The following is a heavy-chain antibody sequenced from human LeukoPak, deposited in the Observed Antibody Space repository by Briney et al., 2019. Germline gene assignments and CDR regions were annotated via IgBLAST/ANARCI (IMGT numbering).Heavy chain of an antibody. J-gene: IGHJ4*02. CDR2: IKQDGSEK. CDR1: GFTFSSYW. D-gene: IGHD3-10*01. V-gene: IGHV3-7*03. CDR3: AKDAYGYYYGSGSSPPDY. Sequence: PGGSLRLSCAASGFTFSSYWMSWVRQAPGKGLEWVANIKQDGSEKYYVDSVKGRFTISRDNAKNSLYLQMNSLRAEDTALYYCAKDAYGYYYGSGSSPPDYWGQGTLVTVSS.